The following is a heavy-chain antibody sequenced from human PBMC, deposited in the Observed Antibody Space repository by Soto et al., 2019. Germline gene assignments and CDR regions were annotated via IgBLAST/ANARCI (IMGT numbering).Heavy chain of an antibody. CDR2: ISGIGGST. CDR1: GFTFGSFA. J-gene: IGHJ4*02. V-gene: IGHV3-23*01. CDR3: ASEARGYFDY. D-gene: IGHD3-10*01. Sequence: GGSLRLSCPPSGFTFGSFAMGWVRQAPGKGLEWVSAISGIGGSTYYADSVKGRFTISRDNSKNTLYLQMNSLRAEDTAVYYCASEARGYFDYWGQGTLVTVSS.